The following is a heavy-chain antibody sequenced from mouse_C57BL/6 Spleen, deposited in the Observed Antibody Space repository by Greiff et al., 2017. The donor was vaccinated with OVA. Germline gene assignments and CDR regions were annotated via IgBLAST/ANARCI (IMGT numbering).Heavy chain of an antibody. CDR1: GYTFTSYT. Sequence: QVQLKQSGAELARPGASVKMSCKASGYTFTSYTMHWVKQRPGQGLEWIGYINPSSGYTKYNQKFKDKATLTADKSSSTAYMQLSSLTSEDSAVYYCAIYYGSREGNYWGQGTTLTVSS. D-gene: IGHD1-1*01. CDR2: INPSSGYT. V-gene: IGHV1-4*01. J-gene: IGHJ2*01. CDR3: AIYYGSREGNY.